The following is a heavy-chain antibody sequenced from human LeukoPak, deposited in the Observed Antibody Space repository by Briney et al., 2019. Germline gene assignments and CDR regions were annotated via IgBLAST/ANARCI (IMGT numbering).Heavy chain of an antibody. CDR2: ISAAGGST. CDR3: ARDRSGGIYTTFEY. J-gene: IGHJ4*02. CDR1: GFTFRNYA. V-gene: IGHV3-23*01. D-gene: IGHD1-26*01. Sequence: TGGSLRLSCAASGFTFRNYAISWARQAPGKGLEWVLAISAAGGSTYYADSVKGRFTFSRDNAKNTLYVQMNSLRAEDTAVYYCARDRSGGIYTTFEYCGQGALVTVSS.